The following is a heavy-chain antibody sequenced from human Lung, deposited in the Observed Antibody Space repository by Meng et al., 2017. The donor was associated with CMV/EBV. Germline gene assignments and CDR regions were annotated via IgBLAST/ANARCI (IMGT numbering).Heavy chain of an antibody. J-gene: IGHJ4*02. D-gene: IGHD3-22*01. V-gene: IGHV1-2*02. CDR2: INPSSGAT. CDR3: AGHETSGYTSTFDY. Sequence: QEQLVQPGAEVKKPGASVTVSCKTSGSTFFGYYLHWVRQAPGQGLEWMGWINPSSGATKYAPNFQGRISMTRDTSISTAYMELSSLRSDDTAVYCCAGHETSGYTSTFDYWGQGTLVTVSS. CDR1: GSTFFGYY.